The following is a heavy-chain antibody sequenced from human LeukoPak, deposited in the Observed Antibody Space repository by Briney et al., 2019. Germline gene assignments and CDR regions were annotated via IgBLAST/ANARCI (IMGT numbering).Heavy chain of an antibody. V-gene: IGHV3-23*01. J-gene: IGHJ6*03. D-gene: IGHD3-9*01. CDR1: GFTFSSYA. CDR2: ISSSSSYI. Sequence: GGSLRLSCAASGFTFSSYAMSWVRQAPGKGLEWVSSISSSSSYIYYADSVKGRFTISRDNSKNTLYLQMNSLRAEDTAVYYCAKCILTGYYKGYMDVWGKGTTVTISS. CDR3: AKCILTGYYKGYMDV.